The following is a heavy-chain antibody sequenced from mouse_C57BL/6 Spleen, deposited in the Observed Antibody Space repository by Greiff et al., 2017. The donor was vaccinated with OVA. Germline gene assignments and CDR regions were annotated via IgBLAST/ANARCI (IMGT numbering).Heavy chain of an antibody. CDR3: ARGLLRRCAY. Sequence: QVQLKESGPELVKPGASVKISCTASGYTFTDYYINWVKQRPGQGLEWIGWIYPGGGNTKSNEKFKGKATLTVDTASSTAYMQLSSLTSEDSAVYFCARGLLRRCAYWGQGTTLTVSA. CDR1: GYTFTDYY. CDR2: IYPGGGNT. V-gene: IGHV1-84*01. J-gene: IGHJ2*01. D-gene: IGHD1-2*01.